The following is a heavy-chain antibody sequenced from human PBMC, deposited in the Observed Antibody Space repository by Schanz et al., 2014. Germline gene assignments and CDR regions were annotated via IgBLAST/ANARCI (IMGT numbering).Heavy chain of an antibody. CDR2: ISYDGSHK. CDR1: GFTFSNFA. J-gene: IGHJ5*02. D-gene: IGHD2-21*01. CDR3: ARGKAYTAGTPMNWFDP. V-gene: IGHV3-30*04. Sequence: QVQLVESGGGVVQPGRSLRLSCAASGFTFSNFAIHWVRQAPGKGLEWVAAISYDGSHKDYADSVKGRFTISRDNSKNTLYLQMNSLRAEDTAVYYCARGKAYTAGTPMNWFDPWGQGTLVTVSS.